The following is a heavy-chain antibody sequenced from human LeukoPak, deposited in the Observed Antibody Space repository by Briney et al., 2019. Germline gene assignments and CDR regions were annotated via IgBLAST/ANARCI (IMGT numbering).Heavy chain of an antibody. CDR1: GFTFSSYG. CDR3: ANILDTAMPNFDY. Sequence: GGSLRLSCAASGFTFSSYGMHWVRQAPGKGLEWVAFIRYDGSNKYYADSVKGRFTISRDNSKNTLYLQMNSLRAEDTAVYYCANILDTAMPNFDYWGQGTLVTVSS. J-gene: IGHJ4*02. CDR2: IRYDGSNK. V-gene: IGHV3-30*02. D-gene: IGHD5-18*01.